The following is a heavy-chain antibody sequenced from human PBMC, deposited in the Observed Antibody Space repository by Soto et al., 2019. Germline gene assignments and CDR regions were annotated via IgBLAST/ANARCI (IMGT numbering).Heavy chain of an antibody. CDR3: ATSSGSAYGLDV. Sequence: PSETLSLTCAVSAGSISTTNRYVWVRQPPGMGLEWIGEIYHTGTTTYNPSLKSRVTMSVDTSKNQFSLRLSFVTAADTAVYYCATSSGSAYGLDVWGPGATVTSP. V-gene: IGHV4-4*02. J-gene: IGHJ6*02. CDR2: IYHTGTT. D-gene: IGHD3-10*01. CDR1: AGSISTTNR.